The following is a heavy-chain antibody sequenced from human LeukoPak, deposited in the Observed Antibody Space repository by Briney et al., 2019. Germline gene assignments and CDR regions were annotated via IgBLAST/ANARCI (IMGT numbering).Heavy chain of an antibody. V-gene: IGHV3-21*01. J-gene: IGHJ5*02. CDR2: IGASTNNI. CDR3: TSQKGLDH. Sequence: GGSLTLSCAASGFRFRSYTMNWVRQAPGKGLVWVSSIGASTNNIYSSDSVKGRFTISRDNAKNSMYLQMASPRAEDTAMYYCTSQKGLDHCGQGPLVTVSS. CDR1: GFRFRSYT.